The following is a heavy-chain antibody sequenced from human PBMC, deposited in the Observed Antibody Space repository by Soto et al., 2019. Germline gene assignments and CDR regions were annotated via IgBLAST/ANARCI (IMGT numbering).Heavy chain of an antibody. V-gene: IGHV4-30-2*01. Sequence: TLSLTCAVSGGSISSGGYSWSWIRQPPGKGLEWIGYIYHSGSTYYNPSLKSRVTISVDRSKNQFSLKLSSVTAADTAVYYGARGIVGATYFDNVGQGALV. CDR1: GGSISSGGYS. J-gene: IGHJ4*02. CDR2: IYHSGST. D-gene: IGHD1-26*01. CDR3: ARGIVGATYFDN.